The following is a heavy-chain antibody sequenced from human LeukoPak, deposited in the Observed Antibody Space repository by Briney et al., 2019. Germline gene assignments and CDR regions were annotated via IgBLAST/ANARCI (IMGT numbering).Heavy chain of an antibody. D-gene: IGHD2-2*01. V-gene: IGHV3-74*01. CDR2: INRDGSST. J-gene: IGHJ5*02. CDR1: GLTFSSYW. Sequence: GGSLRHSCAASGLTFSSYWMHWVRQAPGKGLVWVSRINRDGSSTSYADSVKGRFTISRDNAKNTLYLQMNSLRAEDTAVYYCARVGYCSSTSCYVKGGNWLDPSGQGTLVTVSS. CDR3: ARVGYCSSTSCYVKGGNWLDP.